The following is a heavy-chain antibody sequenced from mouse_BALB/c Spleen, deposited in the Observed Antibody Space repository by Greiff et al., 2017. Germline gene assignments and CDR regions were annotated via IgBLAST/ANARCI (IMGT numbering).Heavy chain of an antibody. CDR3: NAYRYDRFAY. V-gene: IGHV14-4*02. CDR1: GFNIKDYY. CDR2: IDPENGDT. J-gene: IGHJ3*01. D-gene: IGHD2-14*01. Sequence: EVQLQQSGAELVRSGASVKLSCTASGFNIKDYYMHWVKQRPEQGLEWIGWIDPENGDTEYAPKFQGKATMTADTSSNTAYLQLSSLTSEDTAVYYCNAYRYDRFAYWGQGTLVTVSA.